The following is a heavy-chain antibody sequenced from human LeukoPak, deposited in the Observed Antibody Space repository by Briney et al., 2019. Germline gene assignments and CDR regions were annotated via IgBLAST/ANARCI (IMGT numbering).Heavy chain of an antibody. CDR2: ISYSGTT. Sequence: SETLPLTCTASGGFISSYYWSLIRQPPGKGLEWIGYISYSGTTKYNPSLKSRVTMSVDTSKIQFSLKLSSVTAADTAVYYCARARGYYFDYWGQGTLVTVSS. CDR1: GGFISSYY. J-gene: IGHJ4*02. CDR3: ARARGYYFDY. V-gene: IGHV4-59*01. D-gene: IGHD5-12*01.